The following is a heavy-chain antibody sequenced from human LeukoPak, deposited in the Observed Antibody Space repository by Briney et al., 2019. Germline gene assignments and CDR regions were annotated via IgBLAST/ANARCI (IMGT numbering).Heavy chain of an antibody. J-gene: IGHJ4*02. CDR3: ASEYCSGGSCYHSIGDY. CDR1: GYTFTSYG. Sequence: ASVKVSCKASGYTFTSYGISWVRQAPGQGLEWMGWINPNSGGTNYAQKFQGRVTMTRDTSISTAYMELSRLRSDDTAVYYCASEYCSGGSCYHSIGDYWGQGTLVTVSS. D-gene: IGHD2-15*01. V-gene: IGHV1-2*02. CDR2: INPNSGGT.